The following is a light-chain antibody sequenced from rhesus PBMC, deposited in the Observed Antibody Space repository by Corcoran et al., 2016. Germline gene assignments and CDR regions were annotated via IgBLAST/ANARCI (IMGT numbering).Light chain of an antibody. V-gene: IGKV1-33*01. J-gene: IGKJ1*01. CDR1: QVIRNA. CDR2: DAS. Sequence: DIQMSQSPSSLSASVGDKVIITCRASQVIRNALVWDQQKPGKALKFLIYDASNLETGVPSRFSGSRSAIDFTLTLSSLQPEDFATYFCQQTDSSPWTFGQGTKVEI. CDR3: QQTDSSPWT.